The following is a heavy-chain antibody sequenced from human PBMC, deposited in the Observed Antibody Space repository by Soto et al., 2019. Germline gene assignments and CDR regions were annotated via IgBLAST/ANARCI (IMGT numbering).Heavy chain of an antibody. J-gene: IGHJ4*02. CDR1: GFTFSNYG. CDR2: IWYDGNNK. V-gene: IGHV3-33*01. Sequence: QVQLVESGGGVVQPGGSLRLSCAASGFTFSNYGMHWVRQAPGKGLEWVAVIWYDGNNKYYADSVKGRITISRDNSNNTLYVQMTSLRAEDTAVYYCARGLHSLFDYWGQGTLVTVS. CDR3: ARGLHSLFDY. D-gene: IGHD2-21*01.